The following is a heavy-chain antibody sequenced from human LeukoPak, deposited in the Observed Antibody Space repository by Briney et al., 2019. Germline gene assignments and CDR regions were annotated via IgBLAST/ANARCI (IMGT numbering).Heavy chain of an antibody. V-gene: IGHV4-4*02. CDR2: IYHSGST. CDR1: GGSLSSSNW. J-gene: IGHJ5*02. Sequence: PSETLSLTCAVSGGSLSSSNWWSWVGQPPGKGLEWIGEIYHSGSTNYNPSLKSRITISVDKSKNQFSLKLSSVTAADTAVYYCARADYGDYFPNWFDPWGQGTLVTVSS. CDR3: ARADYGDYFPNWFDP. D-gene: IGHD4-17*01.